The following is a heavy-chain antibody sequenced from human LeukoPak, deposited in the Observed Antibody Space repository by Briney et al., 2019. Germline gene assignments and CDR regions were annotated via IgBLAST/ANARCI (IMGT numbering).Heavy chain of an antibody. CDR1: GGSISSSSYY. Sequence: SETLSLTCTVSGGSISSSSYYWGWTRQPPGKGLEWIGSIYYSGSTYYNPSLKSRVTISVDTSKNQFSLKLSSVTAADTAVYYCARDRSRGYRYFDLWGRGTLVTVSS. CDR3: ARDRSRGYRYFDL. D-gene: IGHD3-10*01. CDR2: IYYSGST. J-gene: IGHJ2*01. V-gene: IGHV4-39*07.